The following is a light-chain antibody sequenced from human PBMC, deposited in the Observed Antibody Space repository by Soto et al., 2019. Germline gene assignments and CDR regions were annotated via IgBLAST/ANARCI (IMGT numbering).Light chain of an antibody. J-gene: IGKJ1*01. CDR2: DAS. CDR3: QQSYSIPWT. V-gene: IGKV3-11*01. Sequence: EIVLTQSPATLSLSPGERATLSCRASQSVSSQLAWYQQKPGQAPRLLIYDASNRATGIPARFSGSGSATDFTLTISSLEPEDFATYYCQQSYSIPWTFGQGTKVEIK. CDR1: QSVSSQ.